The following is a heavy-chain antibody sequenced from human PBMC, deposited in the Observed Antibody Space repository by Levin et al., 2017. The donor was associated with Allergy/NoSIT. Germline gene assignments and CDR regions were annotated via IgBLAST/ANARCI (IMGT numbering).Heavy chain of an antibody. J-gene: IGHJ4*02. CDR3: ARAPAASMAACDY. Sequence: GGSLRLSCAASGFTFSSYSMNWVRQAPGKGLEWVSYISSSSSTIYYADPVKGRSTISRDNAKNSLYQQINSLRDEDTAVYYCARAPAASMAACDYWGQGTLVTVSS. CDR2: ISSSSSTI. D-gene: IGHD6-25*01. V-gene: IGHV3-48*02. CDR1: GFTFSSYS.